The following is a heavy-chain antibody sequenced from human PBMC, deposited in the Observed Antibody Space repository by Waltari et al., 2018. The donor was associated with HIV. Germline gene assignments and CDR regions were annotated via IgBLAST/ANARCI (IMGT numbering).Heavy chain of an antibody. D-gene: IGHD3-9*01. Sequence: QLHLQESGPGLVKPSQTLSLLCSVSGCSISSGDYYWSWIRQPPGKGLEWIGYIYYSGGAYYNSALKSRLTIAIDTSKNQFSLKLNSVTAADTAVYYCARDHFLPLLRDFAGDWCQGILVTVSS. CDR3: ARDHFLPLLRDFAGD. J-gene: IGHJ4*02. CDR2: IYYSGGA. V-gene: IGHV4-30-4*01. CDR1: GCSISSGDYY.